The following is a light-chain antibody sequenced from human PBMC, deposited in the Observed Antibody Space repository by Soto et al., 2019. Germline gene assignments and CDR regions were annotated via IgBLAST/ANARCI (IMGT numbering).Light chain of an antibody. CDR3: HQSYITPPA. V-gene: IGKV1-39*01. CDR2: AAS. J-gene: IGKJ2*01. CDR1: QSINRY. Sequence: DIQMTQSPSSLSASVGDRVTITCRASQSINRYINWYQQKSGKAPKLLINAASSLQSGVPSRFSGSGSGTDFTLTISNLQPEDFATYSCHQSYITPPAFGQGTKVGIK.